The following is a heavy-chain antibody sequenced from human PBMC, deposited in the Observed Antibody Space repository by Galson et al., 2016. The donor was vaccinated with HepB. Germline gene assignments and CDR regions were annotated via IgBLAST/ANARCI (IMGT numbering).Heavy chain of an antibody. CDR3: VRDNDSTSYYYYGMDV. CDR2: IYDSGGT. J-gene: IGHJ6*02. V-gene: IGHV4-59*01. D-gene: IGHD2-2*01. Sequence: ETLSLTCAVSGDSISESWWSWIRQPPGKGLEWIGYIYDSGGTKYNPSLKNRVTISLDTSKNQFSLKLSPVTAADTAVYYCVRDNDSTSYYYYGMDVWGQGITVTVS. CDR1: GDSISESW.